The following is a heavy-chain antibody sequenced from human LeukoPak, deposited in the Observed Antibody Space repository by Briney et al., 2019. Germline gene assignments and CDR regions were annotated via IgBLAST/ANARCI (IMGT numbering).Heavy chain of an antibody. Sequence: PGGSLRLSCAASGFTFRTYAMSWVRQAPGEGLEWVSGIIGNAAATYYADSVKGRFTISRDNSKDTVYLQMNSLRAEDTAIYYCAKERVPDGAWEIDYWGQGTLVTVSS. CDR3: AKERVPDGAWEIDY. CDR2: IIGNAAAT. D-gene: IGHD4-17*01. J-gene: IGHJ4*01. V-gene: IGHV3-23*01. CDR1: GFTFRTYA.